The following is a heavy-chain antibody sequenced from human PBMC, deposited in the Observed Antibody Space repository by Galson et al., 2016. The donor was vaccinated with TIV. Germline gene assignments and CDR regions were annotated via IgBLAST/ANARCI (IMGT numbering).Heavy chain of an antibody. J-gene: IGHJ4*02. CDR1: GFSFSDYA. D-gene: IGHD6-25*01. CDR2: ISYDGRSK. Sequence: SLRLSCAASGFSFSDYAMNWVRQAPGRGLEWVAVISYDGRSKYYTDSLQGRFTISRDNSKNTLYLQMSSLTTDDTAVYHCAKEVVDSSRLDEIGTASTAFDSWCQGTLVTVSS. CDR3: AKEVVDSSRLDEIGTASTAFDS. V-gene: IGHV3-30*18.